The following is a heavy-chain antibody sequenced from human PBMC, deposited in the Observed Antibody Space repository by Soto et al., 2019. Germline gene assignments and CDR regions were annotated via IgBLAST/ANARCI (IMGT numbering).Heavy chain of an antibody. V-gene: IGHV4-39*02. J-gene: IGHJ5*02. D-gene: IGHD5-12*01. Sequence: SETLSLTCTVSGASLSTSTHYWAWIRQPPGEGLEWIGSMNYNSGNTFYNSSLKGRVSISADTSKNHFSLKLSSVTPTDTAVYYCAAVTWWLTPPQGWFDPWGQGTPVTVSS. CDR1: GASLSTSTHY. CDR2: MNYNSGNT. CDR3: AAVTWWLTPPQGWFDP.